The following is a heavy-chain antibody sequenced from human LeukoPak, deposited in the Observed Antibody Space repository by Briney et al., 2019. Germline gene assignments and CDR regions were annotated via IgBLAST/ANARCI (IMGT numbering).Heavy chain of an antibody. D-gene: IGHD2-2*01. CDR2: ISGSGGST. J-gene: IGHJ4*02. CDR1: GFTFSSYA. V-gene: IGHV3-23*01. Sequence: GGSLRLSCAASGFTFSSYAMSWVRQAPGKGLEWVSAISGSGGSTYYADSVKGRFTISRDNSKNKLYLQMNSLRTEDTAVYYCAKDLYRIVVVPAAPSGFDYWGQGTLVTVSS. CDR3: AKDLYRIVVVPAAPSGFDY.